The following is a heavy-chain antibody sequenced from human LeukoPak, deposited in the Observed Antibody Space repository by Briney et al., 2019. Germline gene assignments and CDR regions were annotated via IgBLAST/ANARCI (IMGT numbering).Heavy chain of an antibody. CDR2: ISGGGGYTST. J-gene: IGHJ4*02. CDR1: GFTFSNYA. CDR3: AKDAPAPDYGDYFDY. Sequence: GGSLRLSCAASGFTFSNYAMTWVRQAPGKGLEWVSAISGGGGYTSTYYADSVKGRFTISRDNYKSTVYLRMNSLRAEDTAIYYCAKDAPAPDYGDYFDYWGQGTLVTVSS. D-gene: IGHD4-17*01. V-gene: IGHV3-23*01.